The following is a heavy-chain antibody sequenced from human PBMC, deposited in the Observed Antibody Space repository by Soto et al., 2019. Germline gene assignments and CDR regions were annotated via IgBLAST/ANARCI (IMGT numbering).Heavy chain of an antibody. D-gene: IGHD3-10*01. J-gene: IGHJ4*02. CDR2: INPSGGGT. Sequence: ASVKVSCKASGYPFTSYSIHWVRQAPGQGLEWMGIINPSGGGTNYVQKFQGRVTMTRDTSTSTVYMEMSSLRSEDTAMYYCARGLVGRVGDHCGQGTLVTVSS. CDR3: ARGLVGRVGDH. CDR1: GYPFTSYS. V-gene: IGHV1-46*01.